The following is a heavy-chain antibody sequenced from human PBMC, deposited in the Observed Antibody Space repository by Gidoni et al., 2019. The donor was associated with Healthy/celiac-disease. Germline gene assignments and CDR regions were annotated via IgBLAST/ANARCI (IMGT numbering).Heavy chain of an antibody. V-gene: IGHV3-7*04. J-gene: IGHJ2*01. D-gene: IGHD3-9*01. CDR2: IKQDGSEK. CDR3: ARDVIRRLVIRLWYFDL. CDR1: GFTFSTYW. Sequence: EVQLVESGGGLVQPGGSLRPSCAASGFTFSTYWMSWVRQAPGKGLEWVANIKQDGSEKYYVDSVKGRFTISRDNAKNSLYLQMNSLRAEDTAVYYCARDVIRRLVIRLWYFDLWGRGTLVTVSS.